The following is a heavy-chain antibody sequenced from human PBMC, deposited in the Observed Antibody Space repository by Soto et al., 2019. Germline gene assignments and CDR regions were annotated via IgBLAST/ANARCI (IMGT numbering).Heavy chain of an antibody. CDR1: GGSFSGYY. CDR3: AIGPRMWLAGGGY. Sequence: SETLSLTGAVYGGSFSGYYCSWIRQPPGKGLEWLGEINHSGITDYNPSLKSRITISIDTSKKQFSLKLNSVTAADTAVYYCAIGPRMWLAGGGYWGQGNHVTLSS. J-gene: IGHJ4*02. D-gene: IGHD6-19*01. V-gene: IGHV4-34*01. CDR2: INHSGIT.